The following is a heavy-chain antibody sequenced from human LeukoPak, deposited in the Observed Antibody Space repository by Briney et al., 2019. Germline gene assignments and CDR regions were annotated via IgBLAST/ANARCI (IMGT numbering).Heavy chain of an antibody. Sequence: GGSLRLSCSASGFIFSDYDMYWVRQVAGEGLEWVSGVGATGDTSYPDSVKGRFTISRDNAKNSLYLQMNSLRVGDTAIYYCARLNSGWGIPDYWGQGILVAVSS. CDR2: VGATGDT. D-gene: IGHD6-25*01. V-gene: IGHV3-13*01. J-gene: IGHJ4*02. CDR3: ARLNSGWGIPDY. CDR1: GFIFSDYD.